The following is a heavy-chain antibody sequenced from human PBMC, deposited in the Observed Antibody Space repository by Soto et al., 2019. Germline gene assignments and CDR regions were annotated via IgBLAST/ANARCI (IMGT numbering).Heavy chain of an antibody. CDR2: ISGRDGST. D-gene: IGHD6-13*01. J-gene: IGHJ4*02. CDR1: GFSFSSYA. Sequence: PGGSLRLSCVASGFSFSSYAMSWVHQAPGKGLEWVSVISGRDGSTYYGDSVKGRFTISRDNSKNTLYLQMNSLRAEDTAVYYCARDRERDAWYEDYWGQGTLVTVSS. V-gene: IGHV3-23*02. CDR3: ARDRERDAWYEDY.